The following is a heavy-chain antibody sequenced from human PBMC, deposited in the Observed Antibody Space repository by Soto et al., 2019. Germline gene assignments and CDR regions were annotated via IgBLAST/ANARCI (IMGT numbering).Heavy chain of an antibody. CDR1: GASITYSSYY. V-gene: IGHV4-39*01. CDR2: VYYSGST. D-gene: IGHD1-1*01. J-gene: IGHJ4*02. Sequence: QLQLQESGPGLVKPSETLSLTCTVSGASITYSSYYWGWVRQPPGKGLEWIAYVYYSGSTYYNPSLKSRGTISLDTSENLFSLSLTSVTAADTAVYYCARMPIVGTTPYYFDSWGPGTLVTVSS. CDR3: ARMPIVGTTPYYFDS.